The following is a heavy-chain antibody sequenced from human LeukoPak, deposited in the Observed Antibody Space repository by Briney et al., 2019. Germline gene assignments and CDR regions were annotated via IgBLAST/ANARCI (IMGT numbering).Heavy chain of an antibody. J-gene: IGHJ4*02. CDR3: AKGRDYYYDSSGYYYGDGDY. V-gene: IGHV3-30-3*01. CDR2: ISYDGSNK. Sequence: PGGSLRLSCAASGFTFSSYAMHWVRQAPGKGLEWVAVISYDGSNKYYADSVKGRFTISRDNSKNTLYLQMNSLRAEDTAVYYCAKGRDYYYDSSGYYYGDGDYWGQGTLVTVSS. CDR1: GFTFSSYA. D-gene: IGHD3-22*01.